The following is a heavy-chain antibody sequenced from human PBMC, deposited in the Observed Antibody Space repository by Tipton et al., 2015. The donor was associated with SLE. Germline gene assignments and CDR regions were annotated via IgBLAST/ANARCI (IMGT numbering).Heavy chain of an antibody. J-gene: IGHJ5*02. CDR3: ARHDTNYGRNWFDP. D-gene: IGHD2-8*01. V-gene: IGHV4-61*09. CDR2: IYTGGST. Sequence: TLSLTCTVSGGSISGTSFYWSWIRQSAGKGLEWIGHIYTGGSTKYNPSLQSRVTISMDTSKNHFSLKLSSVTAADTAVYYCARHDTNYGRNWFDPWGQGTLVTVSS. CDR1: GGSISGTSFY.